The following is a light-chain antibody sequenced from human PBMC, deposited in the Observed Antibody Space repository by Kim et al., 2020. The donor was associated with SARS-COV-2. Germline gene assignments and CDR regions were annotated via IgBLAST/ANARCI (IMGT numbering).Light chain of an antibody. J-gene: IGKJ3*01. V-gene: IGKV1-39*01. CDR1: QGISSY. Sequence: DIQMTQSPSSLSASVGDRVTITCRTSQGISSYLYWYHQKPGRAPKLLIYAASTLQGGVPSRFSGSGSETDFTLTISSLQPEDFGTYCCQQNNINPFTFGAGTKVDIK. CDR3: QQNNINPFT. CDR2: AAS.